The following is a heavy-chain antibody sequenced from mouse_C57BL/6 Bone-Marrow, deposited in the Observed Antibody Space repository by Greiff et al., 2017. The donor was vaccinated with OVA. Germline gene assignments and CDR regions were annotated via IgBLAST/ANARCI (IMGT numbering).Heavy chain of an antibody. D-gene: IGHD4-1*01. CDR3: AVTGGFDY. V-gene: IGHV1-76*01. J-gene: IGHJ2*01. CDR2: IYPGSGNT. CDR1: GYTFTDYY. Sequence: VQVVESGAELVRPGASVKLSCKASGYTFTDYYLNWVKQRPGQGLEWIARIYPGSGNTYYNEKFKGKATLTAEKSSSTAYMQLSSLTSAYSAVYFCAVTGGFDYWGQGTTLTVSS.